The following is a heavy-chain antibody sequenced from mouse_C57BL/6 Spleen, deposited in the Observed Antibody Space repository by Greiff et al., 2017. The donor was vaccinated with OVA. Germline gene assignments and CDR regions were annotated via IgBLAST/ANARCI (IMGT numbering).Heavy chain of an antibody. D-gene: IGHD2-4*01. CDR1: GFTFSDYG. V-gene: IGHV5-17*01. J-gene: IGHJ3*01. CDR2: ISSGSSTI. CDR3: ARPHYDYDGGFAY. Sequence: EVKLMESGGGLVKPGGSLKLSCAASGFTFSDYGMHWVRQAPEKGLEWVAYISSGSSTIYYADTVKGRFTIYRDNAKNTLFLQMTSLRSEDTAMYYCARPHYDYDGGFAYWGQGTLVTVSA.